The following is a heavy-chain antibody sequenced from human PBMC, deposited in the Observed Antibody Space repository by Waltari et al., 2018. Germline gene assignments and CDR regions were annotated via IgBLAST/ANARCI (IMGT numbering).Heavy chain of an antibody. J-gene: IGHJ6*02. CDR2: ISWNSDMI. D-gene: IGHD3-10*01. V-gene: IGHV3-9*01. CDR3: AKDISFGHFYYGLHV. CDR1: GFSFDDYA. Sequence: QLVESGGGLVQPGWSLRLSCTASGFSFDDYAFHWVRQIPGKGLEWVSGISWNSDMIGYADSVKGRFTISRDNAKNSLYLQMNSLRPEDTALYYCAKDISFGHFYYGLHVWGQGTTVSVSS.